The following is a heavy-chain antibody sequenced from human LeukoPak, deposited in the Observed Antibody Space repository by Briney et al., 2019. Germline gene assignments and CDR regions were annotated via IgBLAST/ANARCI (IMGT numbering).Heavy chain of an antibody. V-gene: IGHV3-23*01. CDR1: GFTFSSYA. J-gene: IGHJ4*02. D-gene: IGHD3-16*01. CDR2: ISGSGGST. Sequence: GGSLRLSCAASGFTFSSYAMNWVRQAPGKGLEWVSTISGSGGSTYYADSVKGRFTISRDNSKNTLYLQMNSLRAEDTAVYYCGKARGGSYFDYWGQGTLVTVSS. CDR3: GKARGGSYFDY.